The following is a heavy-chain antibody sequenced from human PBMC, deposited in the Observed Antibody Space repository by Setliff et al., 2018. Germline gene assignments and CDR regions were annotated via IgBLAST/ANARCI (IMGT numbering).Heavy chain of an antibody. D-gene: IGHD6-13*01. CDR2: MSRSSTYI. J-gene: IGHJ3*02. CDR1: GFTFRTPS. V-gene: IGHV3-21*01. Sequence: GGSLRLSCEASGFTFRTPSMDWVRQAPGKGLEWVPSMSRSSTYIYYADSMKGRLTISRDNAKNSLYLQMNSLRAEDTAVYYCASAGHSGSWFPFDAFHIWGQGTMVTVSS. CDR3: ASAGHSGSWFPFDAFHI.